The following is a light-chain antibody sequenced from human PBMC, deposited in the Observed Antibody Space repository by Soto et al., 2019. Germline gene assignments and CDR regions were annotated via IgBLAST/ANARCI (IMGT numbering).Light chain of an antibody. CDR1: NIGSKS. Sequence: SYVLTQPPSVSVAPGQTARIACGGDNIGSKSVHWYQQRPGQAPVLVVYDDSDRPSGIPERFSGSNSGNTATLTISRVEAGDEADYYCQLWDSSTDHVVFGGGTKLTVL. CDR2: DDS. V-gene: IGLV3-21*02. CDR3: QLWDSSTDHVV. J-gene: IGLJ2*01.